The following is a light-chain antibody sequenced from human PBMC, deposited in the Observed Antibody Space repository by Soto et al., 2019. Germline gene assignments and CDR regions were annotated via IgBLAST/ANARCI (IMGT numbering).Light chain of an antibody. CDR3: QQYGDSPIT. J-gene: IGKJ5*01. CDR1: QSVSSNY. Sequence: EIVLTQSPGTLSLSPGERATLSCRASQSVSSNYLAWYQQKPGQAPSFLIYGASSRATGIPDRFSGSGSGTDFTLTISRLEPEDFAVYYCQQYGDSPITFGQGTRLEIK. CDR2: GAS. V-gene: IGKV3-20*01.